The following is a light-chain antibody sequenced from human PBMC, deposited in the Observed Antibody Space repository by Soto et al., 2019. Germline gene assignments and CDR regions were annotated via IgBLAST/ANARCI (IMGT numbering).Light chain of an antibody. Sequence: IQLTQSPSSLSAPVGDRVTVTCRASQGIRNYLAWYQQKPGKAPNLLIYLASTLQGGVPSRFSGSGSGTDFSLTISSLQPEDVATYYCQYLNSFPLTFGGGTKVELK. V-gene: IGKV1-9*01. CDR1: QGIRNY. CDR2: LAS. CDR3: QYLNSFPLT. J-gene: IGKJ4*01.